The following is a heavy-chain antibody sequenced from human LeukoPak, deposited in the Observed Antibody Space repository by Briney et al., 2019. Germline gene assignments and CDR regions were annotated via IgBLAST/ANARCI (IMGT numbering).Heavy chain of an antibody. D-gene: IGHD3-16*01. CDR3: ARAPIPYDRSRTDYRFDP. V-gene: IGHV4-59*01. CDR1: GGSISSYY. J-gene: IGHJ5*02. CDR2: IYYSGST. Sequence: PSETLSLTCSVSGGSISSYYWSWIRQPPGKGLEWIGYIYYSGSTNYNPSLKSRVTISLDTSKSQFSLKLTSVTAADTAVCYCARAPIPYDRSRTDYRFDPWGQGTLVTVAS.